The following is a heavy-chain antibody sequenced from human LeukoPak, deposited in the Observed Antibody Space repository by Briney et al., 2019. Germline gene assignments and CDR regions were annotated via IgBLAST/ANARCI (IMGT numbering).Heavy chain of an antibody. V-gene: IGHV3-9*03. CDR1: GFTFDDYA. CDR3: ARGRYYFDY. J-gene: IGHJ4*02. CDR2: ISWNSGSI. Sequence: GRSLRLSCAASGFTFDDYAMHWVRQAPGKGLEWVSGISWNSGSIGYADSVKGRFTISRDNAKNSLYLQMNSLRAEDMDLYYCARGRYYFDYWGQGTLVTVSS.